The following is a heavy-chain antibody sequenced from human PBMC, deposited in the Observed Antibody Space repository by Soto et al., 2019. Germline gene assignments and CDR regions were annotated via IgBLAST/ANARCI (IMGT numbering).Heavy chain of an antibody. CDR2: IATSVDSA. V-gene: IGHV3-23*01. J-gene: IGHJ3*02. CDR3: VEAAFSGYCSCGSCYPPGFEAFDI. CDR1: GFTFTRSS. D-gene: IGHD2-15*01. Sequence: EVQLLESGGGLVQPGGSLRLSCAASGFTFTRSSMTWVRQAPGKGLEWVATIATSVDSAYYADSVKGRFTISRDNSENMLFLQMNSLRAEDMAVYYCVEAAFSGYCSCGSCYPPGFEAFDIWGQGTVVTVSS.